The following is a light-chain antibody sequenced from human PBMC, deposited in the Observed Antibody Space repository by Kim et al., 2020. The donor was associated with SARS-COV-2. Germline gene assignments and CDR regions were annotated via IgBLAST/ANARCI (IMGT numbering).Light chain of an antibody. V-gene: IGKV3-20*01. CDR1: HSVSSNS. CDR3: HHYGTSPET. CDR2: GAS. J-gene: IGKJ1*01. Sequence: SPGERATLSCRASHSVSSNSLAWYQHKPGQAPRLLIYGASSRAPGIPERFSGSGSGTDFTLTIARLEPEDFAVYYCHHYGTSPETFGQGTKVDIK.